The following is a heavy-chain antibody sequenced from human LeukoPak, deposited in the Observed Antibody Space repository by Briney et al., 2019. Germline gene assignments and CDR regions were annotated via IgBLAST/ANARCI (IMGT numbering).Heavy chain of an antibody. Sequence: AGGSLRLSCAASGFTFSSYSMNWVRQAPGKGLEWVSSISSSSSYIYYADSVKGRFTISRDNAKNSLYLQMNSLRAEDTAVYYCARSHASYYYNYYYYGMDVWGQGTTVTVPS. J-gene: IGHJ6*02. CDR2: ISSSSSYI. D-gene: IGHD3-10*01. CDR3: ARSHASYYYNYYYYGMDV. CDR1: GFTFSSYS. V-gene: IGHV3-21*01.